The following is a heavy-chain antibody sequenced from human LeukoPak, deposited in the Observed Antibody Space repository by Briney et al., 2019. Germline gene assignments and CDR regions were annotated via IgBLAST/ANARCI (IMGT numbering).Heavy chain of an antibody. V-gene: IGHV4-59*11. CDR1: GGSISSHY. CDR3: ARGKSNYDFWSGYYDYYYYYMDV. J-gene: IGHJ6*03. CDR2: IYYSGRT. Sequence: SETLSLTCTVSGGSISSHYWSWLRQPPGKGLEWIGYIYYSGRTNYNPSLKSRVTISVDTSKNQFSLKLSSVTAADTAVYYCARGKSNYDFWSGYYDYYYYYMDVWGKGTTVTVSS. D-gene: IGHD3-3*01.